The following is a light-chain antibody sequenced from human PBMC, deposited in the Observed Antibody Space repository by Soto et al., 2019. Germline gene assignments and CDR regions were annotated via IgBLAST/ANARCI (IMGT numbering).Light chain of an antibody. CDR3: QQYNKWPPFT. CDR2: GAS. J-gene: IGKJ3*01. Sequence: EIVMTQSPATLSVSPGERATLSCRASQSVSSNLAWYQQKPGQAPRLLLYGASNRATGVPARFSGSGSGTEFTLTISSLQSEDFAVYYCQQYNKWPPFTFGPGTKVDIK. V-gene: IGKV3D-15*01. CDR1: QSVSSN.